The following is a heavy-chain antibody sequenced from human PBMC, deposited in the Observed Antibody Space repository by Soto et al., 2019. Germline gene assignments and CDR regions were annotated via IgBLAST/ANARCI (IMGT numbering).Heavy chain of an antibody. CDR2: IYYSGST. Sequence: SETLSLTCTVSGGSISSGGYYWSWIRQHPGKGLEWIGYIYYSGSTYYNPSLKSRVTISVDTSKNQFSLKLSSVTAADTAVYYCARDVRGSVPSRIPYYFDYWGQGTLATSPQ. J-gene: IGHJ4*02. D-gene: IGHD2-15*01. V-gene: IGHV4-31*03. CDR3: ARDVRGSVPSRIPYYFDY. CDR1: GGSISSGGYY.